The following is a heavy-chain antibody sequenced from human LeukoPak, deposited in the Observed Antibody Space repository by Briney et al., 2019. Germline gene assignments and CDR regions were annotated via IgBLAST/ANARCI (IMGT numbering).Heavy chain of an antibody. CDR2: MYYNGNT. V-gene: IGHV4-59*08. D-gene: IGHD1-7*01. J-gene: IGHJ6*03. CDR3: ARALKDGTTHGYYYYMDV. CDR1: GGSISGYY. Sequence: PSETLSLTCTVSGGSISGYYWTWIRQPPGKGLEWIGYMYYNGNTNYNPSLKSRVTISVDTSKNQFSLKLSSVTAADTAVYYCARALKDGTTHGYYYYMDVWGKGTTVTVSS.